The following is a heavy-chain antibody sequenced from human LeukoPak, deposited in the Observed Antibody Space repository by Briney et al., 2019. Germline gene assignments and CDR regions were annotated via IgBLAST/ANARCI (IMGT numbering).Heavy chain of an antibody. V-gene: IGHV4-4*07. CDR1: GGSIINHY. J-gene: IGHJ5*02. Sequence: SETLSLTCTVSGGSIINHYWSWVRQPAGKGLEWIGRIYSSRSANYSPSLKSRVSMSIDTSNNYFSLNLTSVTAADTALYFCARDVRYASGWSTPESWGQGTLVTVSS. CDR2: IYSSRSA. CDR3: ARDVRYASGWSTPES. D-gene: IGHD6-19*01.